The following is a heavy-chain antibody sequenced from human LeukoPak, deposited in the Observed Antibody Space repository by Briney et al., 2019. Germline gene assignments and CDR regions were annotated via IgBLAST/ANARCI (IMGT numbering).Heavy chain of an antibody. CDR1: GYTFTIYG. CDR2: ISGYSGNT. D-gene: IGHD4-17*01. V-gene: IGHV1-18*01. CDR3: ARAGSYTDYVRSNGMDV. Sequence: ASVMVSCKASGYTFTIYGISWVRQAPGQGLEWMGWISGYSGNTNYAQKVQGRVTMTTDASTSTAYMELRSLRSDDTAVYYCARAGSYTDYVRSNGMDVWGRGTTVTVSS. J-gene: IGHJ6*02.